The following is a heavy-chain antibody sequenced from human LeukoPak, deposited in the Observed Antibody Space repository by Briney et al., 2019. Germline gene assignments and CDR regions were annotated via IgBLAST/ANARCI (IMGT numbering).Heavy chain of an antibody. CDR2: ISYSGST. D-gene: IGHD2-2*02. Sequence: SETLSLTCTVSGGSMRSSVYYSGWIRQPPGMGLEWIGSISYSGSTNFNPSLKSRVTILEDTSKNQFSLKLSSVTAADTAVYYCYTTSGGRPHWGQGTLVTVSS. CDR3: YTTSGGRPH. V-gene: IGHV4-39*01. J-gene: IGHJ4*02. CDR1: GGSMRSSVYY.